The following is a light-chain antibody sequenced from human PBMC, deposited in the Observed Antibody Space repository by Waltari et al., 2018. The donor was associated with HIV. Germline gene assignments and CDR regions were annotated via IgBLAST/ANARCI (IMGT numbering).Light chain of an antibody. CDR3: CSYTGSKIYV. Sequence: QPALTQPRPVSGSPGQSVTVPCTGTSNDVGGYNYVSWYQQHPGQAPNFIIFDVTARPSVIPVRFSRSKSGNTASLTISGLQAEDEADYYCCSYTGSKIYVFGTGTQVTVL. CDR1: SNDVGGYNY. J-gene: IGLJ1*01. CDR2: DVT. V-gene: IGLV2-11*01.